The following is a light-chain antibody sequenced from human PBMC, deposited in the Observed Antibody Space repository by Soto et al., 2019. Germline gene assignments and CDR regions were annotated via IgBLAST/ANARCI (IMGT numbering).Light chain of an antibody. CDR1: QDIASW. CDR3: KQAESFPLS. V-gene: IGKV1-12*01. J-gene: IGKJ4*01. Sequence: DIQLTQSPASVSASVGDRVTITCRARQDIASWLAWYQQKPGKDPNLLIYSASSLQSGILSRFSGDGSETEFTLTISSLQPEDFATYYCKQAESFPLSFGGGTKVEL. CDR2: SAS.